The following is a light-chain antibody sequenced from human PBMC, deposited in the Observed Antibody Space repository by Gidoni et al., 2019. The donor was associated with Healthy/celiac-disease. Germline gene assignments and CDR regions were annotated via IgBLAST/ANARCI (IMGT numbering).Light chain of an antibody. CDR1: QSISSY. V-gene: IGKV1-39*01. J-gene: IGKJ1*01. Sequence: QMTQSPSSLSASVGDRVTITCRASQSISSYLNWYQQKPGKAPKLLIYAASSLQSGVPSRFSGSGSGTDFTLTISSLQPEDFATYYCQQSYSTPPWTFGQGTKVEIK. CDR2: AAS. CDR3: QQSYSTPPWT.